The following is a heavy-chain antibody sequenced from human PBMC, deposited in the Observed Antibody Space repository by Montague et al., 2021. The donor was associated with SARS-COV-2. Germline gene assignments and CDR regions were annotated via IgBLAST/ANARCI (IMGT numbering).Heavy chain of an antibody. Sequence: SLRLSCAASGFTVSNAWMSWVRQAPGKGLEWVGRIRSKDDGGITDYATPVKDRFTISRDDSNGTLYLHMNSLQSEDTAVYYCTTLGRYSWRQGNDYWGQGTLVTVSS. CDR1: GFTVSNAW. CDR2: IRSKDDGGIT. V-gene: IGHV3-15*01. J-gene: IGHJ4*02. D-gene: IGHD1-1*01. CDR3: TTLGRYSWRQGNDY.